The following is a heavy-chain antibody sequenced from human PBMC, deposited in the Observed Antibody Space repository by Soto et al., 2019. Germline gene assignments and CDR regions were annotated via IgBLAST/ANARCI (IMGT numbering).Heavy chain of an antibody. CDR3: ARDVEYSSSAWGGGGGYYYYGMDV. CDR1: GGTFSSYA. Sequence: GASVKVSCKASGGTFSSYAISWVRQAPGQGLEWMGGIIPIFGTANYAQKFQGRVTITADKSTSTAYMELSSLRSEDTAVYYCARDVEYSSSAWGGGGGYYYYGMDVWGQGTTVTVSS. CDR2: IIPIFGTA. V-gene: IGHV1-69*06. J-gene: IGHJ6*02. D-gene: IGHD6-6*01.